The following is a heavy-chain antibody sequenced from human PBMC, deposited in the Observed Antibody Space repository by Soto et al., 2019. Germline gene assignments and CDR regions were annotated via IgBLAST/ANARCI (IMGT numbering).Heavy chain of an antibody. CDR2: IIPIFGTT. CDR1: GGTFSNDA. Sequence: QGQLVQAGAEVKKPGSSVRISCRASGGTFSNDAVSWVRQAPGQGLQWMGAIIPIFGTTYHAQKFQGRPTITADESTATAYRELRSVTSEDAGVYYWATGLRTGNYGMDVWCQGTAGSVSS. J-gene: IGHJ6*02. CDR3: ATGLRTGNYGMDV. D-gene: IGHD3-10*01. V-gene: IGHV1-69*01.